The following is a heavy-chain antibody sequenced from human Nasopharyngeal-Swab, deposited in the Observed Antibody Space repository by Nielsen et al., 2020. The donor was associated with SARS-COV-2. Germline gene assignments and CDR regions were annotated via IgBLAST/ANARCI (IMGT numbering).Heavy chain of an antibody. CDR2: ISYDGSNK. J-gene: IGHJ4*02. D-gene: IGHD6-19*01. Sequence: GESLKISCAASGFTFSSYGMHWVRQAPGKGLEWVAVISYDGSNKYYADSVKGRFTISRDNSKNTLYLQMNSLRAEDTAVYYCARGSIAVAGTFHFDYWGQGTLVTVSS. CDR3: ARGSIAVAGTFHFDY. CDR1: GFTFSSYG. V-gene: IGHV3-30*03.